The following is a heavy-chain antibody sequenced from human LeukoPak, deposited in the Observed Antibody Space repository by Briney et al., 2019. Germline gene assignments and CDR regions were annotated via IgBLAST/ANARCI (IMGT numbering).Heavy chain of an antibody. CDR3: ARGKRDYYDSSGFYFDY. Sequence: SVKVSCKASGGTFSSYAISWVRQAPGQGLEWMGGIIPIFGTANYAQKFQGRVAITTGESTSTAYMELSSLRSEDTAVYYCARGKRDYYDSSGFYFDYWGQGTLVTVSS. D-gene: IGHD3-22*01. CDR1: GGTFSSYA. V-gene: IGHV1-69*05. CDR2: IIPIFGTA. J-gene: IGHJ4*02.